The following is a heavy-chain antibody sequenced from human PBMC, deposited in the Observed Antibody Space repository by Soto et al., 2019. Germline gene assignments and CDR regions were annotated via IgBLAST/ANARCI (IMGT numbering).Heavy chain of an antibody. D-gene: IGHD1-26*01. CDR2: IFYSGST. J-gene: IGHJ4*02. Sequence: PSETLSLTCTVSGGSISSNNCYWTWVRQTPGQGLEWIGSIFYSGSTYYSPSLKSRVTISVDTSHSRFSLRLSSVTAADTAVYYCATRRYGGHIPVGIVYWCQGTLVTVSS. CDR3: ATRRYGGHIPVGIVY. V-gene: IGHV4-39*01. CDR1: GGSISSNNCY.